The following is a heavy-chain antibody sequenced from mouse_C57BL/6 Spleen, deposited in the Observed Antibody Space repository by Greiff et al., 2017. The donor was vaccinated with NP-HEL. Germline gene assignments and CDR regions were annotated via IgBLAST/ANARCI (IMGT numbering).Heavy chain of an antibody. J-gene: IGHJ2*01. V-gene: IGHV1-53*01. Sequence: QVQLQQPGTELVKPGASVKLSCKASGYTFTSYWMHWVKQRPGHGLEWIGNINPSNGGTNYNQKLKSKATLTVDKSSSTAYMQLSSLTSEDSAVYYCARYRIGNYFDYWGQGTTLTVSS. CDR3: ARYRIGNYFDY. CDR1: GYTFTSYW. CDR2: INPSNGGT. D-gene: IGHD2-14*01.